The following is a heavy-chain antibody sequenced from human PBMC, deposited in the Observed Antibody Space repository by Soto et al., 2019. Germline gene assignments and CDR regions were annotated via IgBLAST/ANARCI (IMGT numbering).Heavy chain of an antibody. CDR3: ARSFRGDPPYYYYYGMDV. J-gene: IGHJ6*02. CDR2: INAGNGNT. CDR1: GYTFTSYA. Sequence: ASVKVSCKAAGYTFTSYAMHWGRQAPGQRLEWMGWINAGNGNTKYSQKFQGRVTITRDTSASTAYMELSSLRSEDTAVYYCARSFRGDPPYYYYYGMDVWGQGTTVTVSS. V-gene: IGHV1-3*01. D-gene: IGHD3-10*01.